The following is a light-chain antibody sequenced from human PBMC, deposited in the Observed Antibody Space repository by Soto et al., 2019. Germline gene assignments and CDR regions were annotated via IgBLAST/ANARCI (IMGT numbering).Light chain of an antibody. CDR3: MQALQAPLT. CDR2: FGS. Sequence: IVMTQSPLSLRATPGEPASISCRSSESLLHTNGNSYLDWYLQKPGQSPQLLIYFGSTRASGVPERFSGSGSGTDFALKISRVEAEDVGLYYCMQALQAPLTFGQGTKVDI. V-gene: IGKV2-28*01. CDR1: ESLLHTNGNSY. J-gene: IGKJ1*01.